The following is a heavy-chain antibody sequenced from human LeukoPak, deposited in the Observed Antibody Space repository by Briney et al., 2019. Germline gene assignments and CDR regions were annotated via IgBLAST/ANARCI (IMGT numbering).Heavy chain of an antibody. CDR2: VGASGANT. Sequence: GGSLRLSCAGSGFTFTNYAMSWVRQAPGKGLEWVSSVGASGANTFYADSVKGRFTISRDSSKNTLYLQMNSLRAEDTAVYYCAIGQLWSPSHWGQGALVTVSS. J-gene: IGHJ4*02. V-gene: IGHV3-23*01. CDR3: AIGQLWSPSH. CDR1: GFTFTNYA. D-gene: IGHD5-18*01.